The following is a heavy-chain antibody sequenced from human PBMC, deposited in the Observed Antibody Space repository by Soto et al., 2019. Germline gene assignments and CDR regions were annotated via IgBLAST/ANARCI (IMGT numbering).Heavy chain of an antibody. Sequence: PGGSLRLSCAASGFTFSSYEMNWVRQAPGKGLEWVSYISSSGSTIYYADSVKGRFTISRDNAKNSLYLQMNSLRAEDTAVYYCARDVLMTTVTTGDYWGQGTLVTVSS. V-gene: IGHV3-48*03. J-gene: IGHJ4*02. CDR3: ARDVLMTTVTTGDY. CDR1: GFTFSSYE. D-gene: IGHD4-4*01. CDR2: ISSSGSTI.